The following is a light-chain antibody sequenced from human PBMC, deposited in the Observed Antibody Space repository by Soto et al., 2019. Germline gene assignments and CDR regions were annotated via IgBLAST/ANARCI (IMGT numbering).Light chain of an antibody. V-gene: IGLV2-23*02. CDR1: SSDVGSYNL. CDR3: CSYAGTYTWV. CDR2: EVS. J-gene: IGLJ3*02. Sequence: QSALTQPASVSGSPGQSITISCTGTSSDVGSYNLVSWYQQHPGKAPKLMIYEVSKRPSGVSNRFSGSKSANTASLTISGLQADDEADYYCCSYAGTYTWVFGGGTKLTVL.